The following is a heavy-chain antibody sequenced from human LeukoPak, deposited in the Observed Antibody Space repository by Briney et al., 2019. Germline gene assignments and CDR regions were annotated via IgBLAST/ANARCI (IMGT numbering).Heavy chain of an antibody. J-gene: IGHJ4*02. Sequence: PGGSLRLSCAASGFTVSSNYMSWVRQAPGKGLEWVSVIYSGGSTYYADSVKGRFTISRDNSKNTLYLQMNSLRAEDTAVYYCARLGSSGYQTSDYWGQGTLVTVSS. D-gene: IGHD3-22*01. CDR3: ARLGSSGYQTSDY. CDR2: IYSGGST. V-gene: IGHV3-53*01. CDR1: GFTVSSNY.